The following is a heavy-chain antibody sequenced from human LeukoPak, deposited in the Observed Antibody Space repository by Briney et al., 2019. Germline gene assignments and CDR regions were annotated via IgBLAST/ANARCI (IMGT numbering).Heavy chain of an antibody. CDR3: ARGGYASGWYLDY. CDR2: IYYSGSS. Sequence: SETLSLTCNVSGASVSSGSYYWSWIRQPPGKELEWIGYIYYSGSSSYNPSLKSRVTISVDTSKNHFSLKLTSVTATDTAVYYCARGGYASGWYLDYWGQGTLVTVSS. V-gene: IGHV4-61*03. J-gene: IGHJ4*02. CDR1: GASVSSGSYY. D-gene: IGHD6-19*01.